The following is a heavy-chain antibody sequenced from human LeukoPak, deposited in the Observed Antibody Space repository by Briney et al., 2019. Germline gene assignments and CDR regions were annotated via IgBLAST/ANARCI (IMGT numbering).Heavy chain of an antibody. D-gene: IGHD3-22*01. CDR3: VTYYYGSSAPKRNY. V-gene: IGHV4-31*03. CDR2: IYYSGST. J-gene: IGHJ4*02. CDR1: GGSISSGGYY. Sequence: SETLFLTCTVSGGSISSGGYYWSWIRQHPGKGLEWTGYIYYSGSTYYNPSLRSRVTISGDTSKKQFSLKLSSVTAADTAVYYCVTYYYGSSAPKRNYWGQGILVTVSS.